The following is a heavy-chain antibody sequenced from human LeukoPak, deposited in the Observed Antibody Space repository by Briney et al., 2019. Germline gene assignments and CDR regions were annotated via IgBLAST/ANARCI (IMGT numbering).Heavy chain of an antibody. CDR1: GGSISSYY. Sequence: SETLSLTCTVSGGSISSYYWSWIRQPPGKGLEWIGEINHSGSTNYNPSLKSRVTISVDTSKNQFSLKLSSVTAADTAVYYCARRYSSSWYLDYWGQGTLVTVSS. D-gene: IGHD6-13*01. CDR2: INHSGST. V-gene: IGHV4-34*01. J-gene: IGHJ4*02. CDR3: ARRYSSSWYLDY.